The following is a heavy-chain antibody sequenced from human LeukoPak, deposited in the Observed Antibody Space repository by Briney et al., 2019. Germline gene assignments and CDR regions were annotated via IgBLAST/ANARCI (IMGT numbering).Heavy chain of an antibody. D-gene: IGHD3-22*01. Sequence: GGSLRLSCAVSGLTFYDYDMHWVRQAPGKGLEWVSGINCNRVSIGYDNSVKSRFTICGDNAKNDLYLQMNTLRAEDMALYYCAEASGYYYYSSGALDYWGQGTLVTVSS. J-gene: IGHJ4*02. CDR1: GLTFYDYD. CDR2: INCNRVSI. CDR3: AEASGYYYYSSGALDY. V-gene: IGHV3-9*03.